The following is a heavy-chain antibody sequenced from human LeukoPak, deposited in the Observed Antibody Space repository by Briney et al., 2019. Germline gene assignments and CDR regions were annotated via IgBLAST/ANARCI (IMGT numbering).Heavy chain of an antibody. Sequence: QTGGSLRLSCAASGFTFSSYAMSWVRQAPGKGVGGGSVICGSGGSTYYADSVKGRFTISRDNSKNTLYLQMNSLRAEDTAVYYCAKVRYDSSGYQSPYFDYWGQGILVTVSS. CDR1: GFTFSSYA. J-gene: IGHJ4*02. CDR2: ICGSGGST. CDR3: AKVRYDSSGYQSPYFDY. V-gene: IGHV3-23*01. D-gene: IGHD3-22*01.